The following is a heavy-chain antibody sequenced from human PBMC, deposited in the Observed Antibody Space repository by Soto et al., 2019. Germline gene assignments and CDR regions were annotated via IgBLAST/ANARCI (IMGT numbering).Heavy chain of an antibody. CDR1: GFSFRTYA. J-gene: IGHJ4*02. V-gene: IGHV3-30-3*01. CDR3: ARGSFDY. CDR2: ISYDGSDK. Sequence: QMQLVESGGGVVQPGRSLTLSCAASGFSFRTYAMHWVRQPPGKGLEWVAVISYDGSDKYYADSVKGRFTISRDNSKYTLYLQMNSLRPEDTAVHYCARGSFDYWGQGTLVTVSS.